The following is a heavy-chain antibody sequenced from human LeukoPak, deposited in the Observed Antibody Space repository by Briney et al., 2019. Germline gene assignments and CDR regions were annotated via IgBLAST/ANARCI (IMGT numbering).Heavy chain of an antibody. J-gene: IGHJ6*03. CDR1: GITFSSYG. CDR3: AISPGTSSWYSYYYYYMDV. V-gene: IGHV3-23*01. Sequence: GGSLRLSCAASGITFSSYGMSWVRQAPGKGLEWVSSISSTGGTTYYADSVKGRFTISRDNSKNTLYLQMNSLRAEDTAVYYCAISPGTSSWYSYYYYYMDVWGKGTTVTISS. CDR2: ISSTGGTT. D-gene: IGHD6-13*01.